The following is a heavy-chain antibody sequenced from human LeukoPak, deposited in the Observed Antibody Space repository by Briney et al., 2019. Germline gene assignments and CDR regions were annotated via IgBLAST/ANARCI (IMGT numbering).Heavy chain of an antibody. CDR3: AQSYIWGSYRPYSFDY. D-gene: IGHD3-16*02. CDR2: IYSNDDK. CDR1: GFSLSTSGVG. Sequence: SGPTLVNPTQTLTLTCTFSGFSLSTSGVGVGWIRQPPGKALEWLALIYSNDDKNYNPSLQSKLTITKDTSKNQVVLSMTNMDPVDTATYYCAQSYIWGSYRPYSFDYWGQGALVTVSS. J-gene: IGHJ4*02. V-gene: IGHV2-5*01.